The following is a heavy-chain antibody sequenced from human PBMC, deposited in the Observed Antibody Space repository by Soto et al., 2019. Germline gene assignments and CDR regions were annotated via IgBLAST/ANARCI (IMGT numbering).Heavy chain of an antibody. CDR3: AHRGQWPRAGGYDY. D-gene: IGHD3-10*01. CDR2: IYWDDDK. Sequence: QITLKESGPTLVKPTQTLTLTCTFSGFSLSTSGVGVGWIRQPPGKALEWLALIYWDDDKRYGPSLKSRLTITKDTSKNPVVLTMTNMDPVDTATYFCAHRGQWPRAGGYDYWGQGTLVTVSS. CDR1: GFSLSTSGVG. J-gene: IGHJ4*02. V-gene: IGHV2-5*05.